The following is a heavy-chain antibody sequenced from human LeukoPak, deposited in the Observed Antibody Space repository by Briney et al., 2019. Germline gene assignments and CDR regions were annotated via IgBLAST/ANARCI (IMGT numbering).Heavy chain of an antibody. CDR3: ARVYWNYPSYFDY. Sequence: SETLSLTCVVSGGSISRGSYYWNWIRQPAGKGLEWMGRIYNSGSTNYNPSLNSRVTISADMSRNQLSLQLTSVTAADTAVYYCARVYWNYPSYFDYWGQGTLVTVSS. CDR2: IYNSGST. D-gene: IGHD1-7*01. V-gene: IGHV4-61*02. CDR1: GGSISRGSYY. J-gene: IGHJ4*02.